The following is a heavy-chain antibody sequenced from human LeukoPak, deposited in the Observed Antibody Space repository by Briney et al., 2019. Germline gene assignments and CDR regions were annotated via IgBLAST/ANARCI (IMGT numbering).Heavy chain of an antibody. CDR1: GFTFGDYS. J-gene: IGHJ5*01. CDR2: LTGSGDGT. Sequence: PGRSQRLSCTGSGFTFGDYSMSWVRQAPGKGLEWVSGLTGSGDGTYYADSVKGRFTISRDNSKYTLYLQMNSLRAEDTAVYYCAKDPRGYCSSTSCPNWFDFWGQGSLVTVSS. D-gene: IGHD2-2*01. V-gene: IGHV3-23*01. CDR3: AKDPRGYCSSTSCPNWFDF.